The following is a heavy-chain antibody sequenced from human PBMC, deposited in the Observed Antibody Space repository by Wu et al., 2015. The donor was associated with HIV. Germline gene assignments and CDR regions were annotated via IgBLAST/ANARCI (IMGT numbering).Heavy chain of an antibody. D-gene: IGHD5-12*01. CDR1: GGTFSSYA. CDR2: TNPNGGRT. J-gene: IGHJ4*02. Sequence: QVQLVQSGAEVAKPGSSVKVSCKTSGGTFSSYAINWVRQAPGQGLEWVGMTNPNGGRTRFARRLLGRATMSRDTSISTAYMELSRLRSDDTAVYYCARDSLGYKYGYLVYWGQGTLVTVSS. V-gene: IGHV1-69*04. CDR3: ARDSLGYKYGYLVY.